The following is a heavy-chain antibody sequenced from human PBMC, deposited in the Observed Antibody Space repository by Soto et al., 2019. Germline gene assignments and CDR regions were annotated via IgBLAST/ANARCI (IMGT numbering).Heavy chain of an antibody. D-gene: IGHD3-3*01. V-gene: IGHV4-4*02. CDR1: GGSISSSNW. CDR2: IYHSGST. Sequence: QVQLQEWGPGLVKPSGTLSLTCAVSGGSISSSNWWTWVRQPPGKGLEWIGEIYHSGSTNYNPSLKSRVTISVDKSKHQFSLKVTSVTAADTAVYYCAILLRSTYGMDVWGQGTTVTVSS. J-gene: IGHJ6*02. CDR3: AILLRSTYGMDV.